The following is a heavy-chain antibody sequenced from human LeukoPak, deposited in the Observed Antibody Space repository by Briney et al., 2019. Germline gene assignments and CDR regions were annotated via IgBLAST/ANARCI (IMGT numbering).Heavy chain of an antibody. CDR2: ISAYNGNT. Sequence: ASVRVSCKASGYTFTSYGISWVRQAPGQGLEWMGWISAYNGNTNYAQKLQDRVTMTTDTSTSTAYMELRSLRSDDTAVYYCARAYYYDSSGFQHWGQGTLVTVSS. CDR1: GYTFTSYG. D-gene: IGHD3-22*01. V-gene: IGHV1-18*01. CDR3: ARAYYYDSSGFQH. J-gene: IGHJ1*01.